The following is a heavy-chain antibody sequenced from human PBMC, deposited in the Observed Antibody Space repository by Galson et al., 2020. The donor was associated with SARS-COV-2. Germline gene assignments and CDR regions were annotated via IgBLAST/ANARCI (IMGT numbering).Heavy chain of an antibody. CDR2: IYNGGSP. Sequence: ESLKISCAAYGFTVSSTYMSWVRQAHGKGLEWVSAIYNGGSPYYADSVKGRFTISRDNSKNTLYLQMNSLRAEDTAVYYCARDTGDWLWGLDGWCRVTTVTVSS. D-gene: IGHD3-9*01. CDR1: GFTVSSTY. V-gene: IGHV3-66*01. CDR3: ARDTGDWLWGLDG. J-gene: IGHJ6*02.